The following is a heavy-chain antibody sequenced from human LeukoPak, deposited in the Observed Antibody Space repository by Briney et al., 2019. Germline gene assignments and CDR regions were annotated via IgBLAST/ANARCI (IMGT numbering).Heavy chain of an antibody. CDR2: ISGSGGST. CDR3: AKVGCSSSTSCTHFDY. CDR1: GFTFSSYS. Sequence: QAGGSLRLSCAASGFTFSSYSMNWVRQAPGKGLEWVSAISGSGGSTYYADSVKGRFTISRDNSKNTLYLQMNSLRAEDTAVYYCAKVGCSSSTSCTHFDYWGQGTLVTVSS. D-gene: IGHD2-2*01. J-gene: IGHJ4*02. V-gene: IGHV3-23*01.